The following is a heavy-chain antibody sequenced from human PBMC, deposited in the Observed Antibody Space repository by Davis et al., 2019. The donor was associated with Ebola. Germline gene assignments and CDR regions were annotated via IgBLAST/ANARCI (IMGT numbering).Heavy chain of an antibody. D-gene: IGHD6-19*01. Sequence: ASVKVSCKASGYTFTSYYMHWVRQAPGQGLEWMGWINPNSGGTNYAQKFQGRVTVTRDTSISTAYMELSRLRSDDTAVYYCARVLYNGGWYYFDYWGQGTLVTVSS. CDR1: GYTFTSYY. CDR3: ARVLYNGGWYYFDY. CDR2: INPNSGGT. V-gene: IGHV1-2*02. J-gene: IGHJ4*02.